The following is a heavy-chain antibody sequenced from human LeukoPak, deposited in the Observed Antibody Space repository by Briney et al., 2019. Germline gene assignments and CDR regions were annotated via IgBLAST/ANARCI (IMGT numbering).Heavy chain of an antibody. CDR3: ATIYGDFSDFDY. J-gene: IGHJ4*02. Sequence: SETLSLTCAIYGGSFSNYYYNWVRQPPGKGLEWIGEITHHGRTNYNPSLKSRVTISVDTSKNQFSLKLCSVAAADTAVYYCATIYGDFSDFDYWGQGTLVTVSS. D-gene: IGHD4-17*01. CDR1: GGSFSNYY. V-gene: IGHV4-34*01. CDR2: ITHHGRT.